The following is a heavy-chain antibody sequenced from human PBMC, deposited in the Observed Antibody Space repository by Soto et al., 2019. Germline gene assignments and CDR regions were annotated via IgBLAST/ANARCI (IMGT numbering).Heavy chain of an antibody. CDR3: ASGSPPESPYWSGYLGNTFDY. J-gene: IGHJ4*02. V-gene: IGHV4-39*01. D-gene: IGHD3-3*01. CDR2: IYYSGST. CDR1: GGSISSGSYY. Sequence: SETLSLTCTVSGGSISSGSYYWGWIRQPPGKGLEWIGSIYYSGSTYYNPSLKSRVTISVDTSKNQFSLKLSSVTAADTAVYYCASGSPPESPYWSGYLGNTFDYWGQGTLVTVSS.